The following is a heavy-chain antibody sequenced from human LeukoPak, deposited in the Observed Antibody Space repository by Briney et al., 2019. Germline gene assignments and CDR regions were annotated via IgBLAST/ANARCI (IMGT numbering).Heavy chain of an antibody. CDR1: GGSISSYY. CDR2: IYYSGST. V-gene: IGHV4-59*01. J-gene: IGHJ6*03. CDR3: ARRTSRNYYYYVDV. Sequence: SETLSLTCTVSGGSISSYYWSWIRQPPGKGLEWIGYIYYSGSTNYNPSLKSRVTISVDTSKNQFSLKLSSVTAADTAVYYCARRTSRNYYYYVDVWGKGTTVTVSS.